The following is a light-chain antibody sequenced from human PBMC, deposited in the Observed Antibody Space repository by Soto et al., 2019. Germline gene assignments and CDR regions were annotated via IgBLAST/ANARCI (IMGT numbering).Light chain of an antibody. J-gene: IGKJ1*01. V-gene: IGKV3-20*01. CDR2: GAS. CDR3: HQYGSSPWT. Sequence: EIVLTQSPGTLSLSPGERATLSCRASQSVSSSCLAWYQQKPGQAPRLPISGASSRATGIPDRFSGSGSGTDFTLTISRLEPEDFAVYYCHQYGSSPWTFGQGTKVEVK. CDR1: QSVSSSC.